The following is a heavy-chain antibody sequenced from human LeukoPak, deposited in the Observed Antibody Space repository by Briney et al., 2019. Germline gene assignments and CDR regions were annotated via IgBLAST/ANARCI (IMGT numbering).Heavy chain of an antibody. Sequence: GGSLRLSCAASGFTFSSYAMHWVRQAPGKGLEWVALISYDGSNKYYADSVKGRFTISRDNSKNTLYLQMNSLRAEDTAVYYCARGSGLYDLVWGTDYWGQGTLATVSS. CDR3: ARGSGLYDLVWGTDY. CDR1: GFTFSSYA. J-gene: IGHJ4*02. CDR2: ISYDGSNK. V-gene: IGHV3-30*04. D-gene: IGHD3-16*01.